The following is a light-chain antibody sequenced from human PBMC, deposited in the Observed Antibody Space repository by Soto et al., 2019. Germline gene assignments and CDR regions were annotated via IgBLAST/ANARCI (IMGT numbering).Light chain of an antibody. CDR2: GAS. J-gene: IGKJ1*01. V-gene: IGKV3-15*01. Sequence: EILMTQSPATMSVSPGERATLSCRASQSMGSNVAWYQQKPGQAPRLLIYGASTRAAGIPARFSGSGSGTEFTLTITSLESEDFAVYYCQQFHNWPRTFGQGTKVDI. CDR1: QSMGSN. CDR3: QQFHNWPRT.